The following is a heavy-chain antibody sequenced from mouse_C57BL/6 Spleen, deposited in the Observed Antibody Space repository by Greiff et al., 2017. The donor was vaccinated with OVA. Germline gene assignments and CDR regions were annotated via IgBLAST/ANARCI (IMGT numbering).Heavy chain of an antibody. CDR3: ARGWDGYYRYYAMDY. CDR1: GYTFTSYW. V-gene: IGHV1-69*01. D-gene: IGHD2-3*01. Sequence: QVQLQQPGAELVMPGASVKLSCKASGYTFTSYWMHWVKQRPGQGLEWIGEIDPSDSYTNYNQKFKGKSTLTVDKSSSTAYMQLSSLTSEDSAVYYCARGWDGYYRYYAMDYWGQGTSVTVSS. CDR2: IDPSDSYT. J-gene: IGHJ4*01.